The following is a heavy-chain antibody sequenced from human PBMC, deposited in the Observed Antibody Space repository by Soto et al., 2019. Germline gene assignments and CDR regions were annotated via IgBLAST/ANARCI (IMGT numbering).Heavy chain of an antibody. CDR2: IYYSGSA. Sequence: SETLSHTCSGSGGSISSSSYYWRWIRQPTEKGLEWIGSIYYSGSANYNPSLESRVTISVDTSKNQFSLKLSSVTAADTAVYYCASGRIPMVRGVIPPFYWGQGTLVTVPS. CDR3: ASGRIPMVRGVIPPFY. J-gene: IGHJ4*02. D-gene: IGHD3-10*01. CDR1: GGSISSSSYY. V-gene: IGHV4-39*01.